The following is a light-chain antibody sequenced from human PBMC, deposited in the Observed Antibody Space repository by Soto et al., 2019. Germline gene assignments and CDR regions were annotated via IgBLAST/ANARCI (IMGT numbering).Light chain of an antibody. Sequence: EIVLTQSPGTLSLSPGERATLSCRASQSVSSSYLAWYQQKPGQPPRLLIYGASGRATGIPDRFSGSGSGTDFTLTISRLEPEDFAVYYCRQYGSSPTFGQGTKVDIK. V-gene: IGKV3-20*01. CDR1: QSVSSSY. J-gene: IGKJ1*01. CDR2: GAS. CDR3: RQYGSSPT.